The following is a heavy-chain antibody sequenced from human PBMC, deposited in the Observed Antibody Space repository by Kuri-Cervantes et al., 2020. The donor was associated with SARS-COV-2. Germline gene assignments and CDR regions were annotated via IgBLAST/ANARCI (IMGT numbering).Heavy chain of an antibody. Sequence: GESLETSCASSGIIFSSYSMNWVRQAPGEGQEWVSSISSSSSYIYYADSVKGRFTITSDNAKNSLYLQMNSLRAEDTAVYYCARGGYCSSTSCADYYYSGMDVWGQGTTVTVSS. CDR3: ARGGYCSSTSCADYYYSGMDV. V-gene: IGHV3-21*01. CDR2: ISSSSSYI. CDR1: GIIFSSYS. D-gene: IGHD2-2*01. J-gene: IGHJ6*02.